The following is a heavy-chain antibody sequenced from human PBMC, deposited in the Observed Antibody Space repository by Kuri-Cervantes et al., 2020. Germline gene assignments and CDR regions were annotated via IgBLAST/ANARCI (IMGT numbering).Heavy chain of an antibody. D-gene: IGHD4-17*01. J-gene: IGHJ4*02. Sequence: GGSLRLSCAASGFTFSSYAIHWVRQAQGKGLEWVAVISYDGSNKYYADSVKGRFTISRDNSKNTLYLQMNSLRAEDTAVYYCAKSAGDYAPLDYWGQGTLVTVSS. CDR2: ISYDGSNK. V-gene: IGHV3-30-3*02. CDR1: GFTFSSYA. CDR3: AKSAGDYAPLDY.